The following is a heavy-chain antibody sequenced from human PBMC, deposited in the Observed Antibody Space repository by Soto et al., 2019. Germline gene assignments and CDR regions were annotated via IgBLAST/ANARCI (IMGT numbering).Heavy chain of an antibody. CDR3: ARAQPLTGLDY. CDR2: IYYSGST. V-gene: IGHV4-30-4*01. Sequence: SDTWSVSDGNSISGGCYRSSKRQPPGKGLEWIGYIYYSGSTYYNPSLKSRVTISVDTSKNQFSLKLSSVTTADTAVYYCARAQPLTGLDYWGQGTLVTVSS. J-gene: IGHJ4*02. CDR1: DGNSISGGCY.